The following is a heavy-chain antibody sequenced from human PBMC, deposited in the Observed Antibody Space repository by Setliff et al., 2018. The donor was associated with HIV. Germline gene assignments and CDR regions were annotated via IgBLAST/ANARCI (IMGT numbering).Heavy chain of an antibody. V-gene: IGHV1-46*02. CDR2: INPNSGNT. Sequence: ASVKVSCKASGYTFNNYYMHWVRQAPGQGLEWMGLINPNSGNTDNAQKFQGRVTMTADTSTSTVYMDLSSLRSGDTAVYFCARGGYSGYILDAFDIWGQGTPVTVSS. CDR3: ARGGYSGYILDAFDI. J-gene: IGHJ3*02. D-gene: IGHD5-12*01. CDR1: GYTFNNYY.